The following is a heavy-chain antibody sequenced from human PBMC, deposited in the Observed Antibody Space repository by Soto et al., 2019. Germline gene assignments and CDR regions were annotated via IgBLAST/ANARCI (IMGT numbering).Heavy chain of an antibody. CDR2: ISAYNGNT. V-gene: IGHV1-18*01. CDR1: GYTFTSYG. J-gene: IGHJ6*03. CDR3: ARDEAAAGTYYYYYMDV. Sequence: ASVKVSCKASGYTFTSYGISWVRQAPGQGLEWMGWISAYNGNTNYAQKLQGRVTMTTDTSTSTAYMELRSLRSDDTAVYYCARDEAAAGTYYYYYMDVWGKGTTVTVSS. D-gene: IGHD6-13*01.